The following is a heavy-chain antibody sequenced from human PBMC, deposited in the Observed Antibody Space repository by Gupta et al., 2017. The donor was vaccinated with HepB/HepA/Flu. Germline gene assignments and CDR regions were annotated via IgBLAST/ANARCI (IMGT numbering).Heavy chain of an antibody. V-gene: IGHV6-1*01. J-gene: IGHJ2*01. D-gene: IGHD2-8*01. CDR1: GDSVSSNSAA. CDR2: TYYRSKWYN. Sequence: QVQLQQSGPGLVKPSQTLSLTCAISGDSVSSNSAAWNWIRPSPSIGREWLGMTYYRSKWYNDYAVSVKSRITSTPDTSKNRFSLQLNSVTPEDTAVYYCARDIYGCTNGGCYTPWYFDLWGRGTLVTVYS. CDR3: ARDIYGCTNGGCYTPWYFDL.